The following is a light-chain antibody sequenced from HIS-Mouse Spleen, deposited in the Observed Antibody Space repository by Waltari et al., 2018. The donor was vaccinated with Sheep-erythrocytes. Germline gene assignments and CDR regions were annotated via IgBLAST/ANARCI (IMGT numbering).Light chain of an antibody. CDR2: QDS. Sequence: SYELTQPPSVSVSPGQTASITCSGDKLGAKYACWYHQKPGKSPVLVIYQDSKRPSGIPERFSGSNSGNTATLTISGTQAMDEADYYCQAWDSSTVVFGGGTKLTVL. CDR3: QAWDSSTVV. CDR1: KLGAKY. J-gene: IGLJ2*01. V-gene: IGLV3-1*01.